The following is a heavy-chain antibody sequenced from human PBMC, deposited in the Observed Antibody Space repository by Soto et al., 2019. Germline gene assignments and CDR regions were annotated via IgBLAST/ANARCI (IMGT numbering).Heavy chain of an antibody. CDR2: ISAYNGDT. CDR1: GYTFTNYG. V-gene: IGHV1-18*01. Sequence: QVQLLQSGAEVKKPGASVKVSCKSSGYTFTNYGITWVRQAPGQGLDWMGWISAYNGDTHYTQRLQGRVTMTTDTSTSTAYMELRGLRSDDTAVYYCARGRQVVGYFYYYMDVWGKGTTVTVSS. J-gene: IGHJ6*03. D-gene: IGHD6-6*01. CDR3: ARGRQVVGYFYYYMDV.